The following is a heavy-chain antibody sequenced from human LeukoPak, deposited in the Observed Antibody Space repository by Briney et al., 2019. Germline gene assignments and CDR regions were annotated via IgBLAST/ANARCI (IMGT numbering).Heavy chain of an antibody. CDR2: ISYDGSNK. Sequence: GGCLRLSCAASGFTFSSYGMHWVRQAPGKGLEWVAVISYDGSNKYYADSVKGRFTISRDNSKNTLHLQMNSLRAEDTAVYYCAKSNGLLYYYGMDVWGQGTTVTVSS. D-gene: IGHD2/OR15-2a*01. CDR3: AKSNGLLYYYGMDV. CDR1: GFTFSSYG. V-gene: IGHV3-30*18. J-gene: IGHJ6*02.